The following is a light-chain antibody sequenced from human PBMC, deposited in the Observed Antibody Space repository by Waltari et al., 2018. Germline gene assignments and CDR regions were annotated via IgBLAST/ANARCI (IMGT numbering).Light chain of an antibody. J-gene: IGKJ3*01. CDR2: SAS. Sequence: DIQMTQSHSPLSASVGDRDPITCRASQTISTWLAWYQQKPGKAPKVLIYSASSLQIWVPSRFSSSGSGTEVTLTISSLQPDDFATYYCQQYNSYSGGTFGPGTKVDIK. V-gene: IGKV1-5*03. CDR1: QTISTW. CDR3: QQYNSYSGGT.